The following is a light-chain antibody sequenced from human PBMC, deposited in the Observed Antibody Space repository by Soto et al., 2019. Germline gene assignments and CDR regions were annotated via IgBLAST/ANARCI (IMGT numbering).Light chain of an antibody. Sequence: DTQMTQSPSSLSASVGDRVTLTCRASQNSSDYLNWYLQKPGKAPNLLIYAASTLQSGVPSSFRGSGSGTDFSLDISRLQPEDFATYYCQQTNTSHYTFGQGTKLESK. CDR1: QNSSDY. CDR3: QQTNTSHYT. V-gene: IGKV1-39*01. CDR2: AAS. J-gene: IGKJ2*01.